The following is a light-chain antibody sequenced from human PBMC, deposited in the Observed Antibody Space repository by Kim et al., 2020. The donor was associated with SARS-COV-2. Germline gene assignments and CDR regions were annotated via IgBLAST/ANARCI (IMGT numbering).Light chain of an antibody. CDR2: GAS. Sequence: LAPGERATLSCRASQSVSSSYLAWYQQKPGQAPRLLIYGASSRATGIPDRFSGSGSGTDFTLTISRLEPEDFAVYYCQQYGSSLTVGGGTKLEI. V-gene: IGKV3-20*01. CDR3: QQYGSSLT. J-gene: IGKJ4*01. CDR1: QSVSSSY.